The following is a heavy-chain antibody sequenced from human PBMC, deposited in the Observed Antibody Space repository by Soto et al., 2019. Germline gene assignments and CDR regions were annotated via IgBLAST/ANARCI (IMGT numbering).Heavy chain of an antibody. CDR3: ARQVAAPGPSEFDY. D-gene: IGHD6-13*01. V-gene: IGHV4-59*08. Sequence: SETLSLTCTVSGGSISGHHWSRIRQALGRGLEWIGYIYYSGNTNYNPSLKSRVTMSVDTPKNQFSLKLSSVTAADTAMYYCARQVAAPGPSEFDYWGQGTLVTVSS. CDR2: IYYSGNT. CDR1: GGSISGHH. J-gene: IGHJ4*02.